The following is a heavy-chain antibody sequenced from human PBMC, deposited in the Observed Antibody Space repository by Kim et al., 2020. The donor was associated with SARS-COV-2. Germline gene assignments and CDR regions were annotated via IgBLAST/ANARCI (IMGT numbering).Heavy chain of an antibody. CDR2: ISYDGSNK. CDR3: ARDGLSYGDYESGAFDI. J-gene: IGHJ3*02. D-gene: IGHD4-17*01. Sequence: GGSLRLSCAASGFTFSSYAMHWVRQAPGKGLEWVAVISYDGSNKYYADSVKGRFTISRDNSKNTLYLQMNSLRAEDTAVYYCARDGLSYGDYESGAFDIWGQGTMVTVSS. V-gene: IGHV3-30*04. CDR1: GFTFSSYA.